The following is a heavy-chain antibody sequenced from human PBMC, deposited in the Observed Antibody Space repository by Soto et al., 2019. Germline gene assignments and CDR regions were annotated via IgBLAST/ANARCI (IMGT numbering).Heavy chain of an antibody. CDR3: ARERGTLEQLDEFPANWFDP. V-gene: IGHV1-18*01. CDR1: GYTFTSYG. J-gene: IGHJ5*02. Sequence: ASVKVSCKASGYTFTSYGISWVRQAPGQGLVWMGWISAYNGNTNYAQKLQGRVTMTTDTSTSTAYMELRSLRSDDTAVYYCARERGTLEQLDEFPANWFDPWGQGTLVTVSS. CDR2: ISAYNGNT. D-gene: IGHD6-6*01.